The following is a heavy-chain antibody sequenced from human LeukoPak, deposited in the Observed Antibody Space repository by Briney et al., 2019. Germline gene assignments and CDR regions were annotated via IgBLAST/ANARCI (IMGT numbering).Heavy chain of an antibody. CDR2: INAGNGNT. D-gene: IGHD6-19*01. CDR3: ARQWLPNNWFDP. J-gene: IGHJ5*02. CDR1: GYTFTSYA. V-gene: IGHV1-3*01. Sequence: ASVKVSCKASGYTFTSYAMHWVRQAPGQRLEWMGWINAGNGNTKYSQKFQGRVTITRDTSASTAYMELSSLRSEDTAVYYCARQWLPNNWFDPWGQGTLVTVSS.